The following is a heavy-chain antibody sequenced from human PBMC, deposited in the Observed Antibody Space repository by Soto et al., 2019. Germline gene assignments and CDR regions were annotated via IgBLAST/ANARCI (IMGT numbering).Heavy chain of an antibody. CDR1: GCTFSSYA. CDR2: ITGSGGST. J-gene: IGHJ4*02. V-gene: IGHV3-23*01. Sequence: EVQLLESGGGLVQPGGSLRLSCAASGCTFSSYAMSWVRQAPGKGLEWVSAITGSGGSTYYADSVKGRFTISRDNSKNTLYRQMNSLSAEDTAVYYCANRPSYSSSWSTPGDYWGQGTLVTVSS. D-gene: IGHD6-13*01. CDR3: ANRPSYSSSWSTPGDY.